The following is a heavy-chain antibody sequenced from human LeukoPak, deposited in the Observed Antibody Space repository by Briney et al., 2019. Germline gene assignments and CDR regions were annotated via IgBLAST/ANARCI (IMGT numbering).Heavy chain of an antibody. CDR3: ARSIAVAGRGDYFDY. CDR1: GFTFSSYE. V-gene: IGHV3-48*03. J-gene: IGHJ4*02. Sequence: GGSLRLSCAASGFTFSSYEMNWVRQAPGKGLEWVSYISSSGSAIYYADSVKGRFTISRDNANNSLYLQMNSLRAEDTAVYYCARSIAVAGRGDYFDYWGQGTLVTVSS. D-gene: IGHD6-19*01. CDR2: ISSSGSAI.